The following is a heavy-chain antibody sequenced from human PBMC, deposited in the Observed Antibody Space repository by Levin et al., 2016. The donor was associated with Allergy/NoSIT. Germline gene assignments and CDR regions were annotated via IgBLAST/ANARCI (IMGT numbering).Heavy chain of an antibody. CDR3: ARQPVPSSSWFYYYYGMDV. CDR1: GGSISSYY. Sequence: SETLSLTCTVSGGSISSYYWSWIRQPPGKGLEWIGYIYYSGSTNYNPSLKSRVTISVDTSKNHFSLKLSSVTAADTAVYYCARQPVPSSSWFYYYYGMDVWGQGTTVTVPS. J-gene: IGHJ6*02. V-gene: IGHV4-59*12. D-gene: IGHD6-13*01. CDR2: IYYSGST.